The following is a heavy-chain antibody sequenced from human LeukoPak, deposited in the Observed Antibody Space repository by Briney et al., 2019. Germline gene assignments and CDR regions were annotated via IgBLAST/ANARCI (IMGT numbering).Heavy chain of an antibody. CDR2: ITSSSSYI. J-gene: IGHJ4*02. CDR3: ARGGPYCSGGYCYDY. V-gene: IGHV3-21*01. Sequence: KPGGSLRLSCAASGFTFSYFSMKWVRQAPGKGLEWVSSITSSSSYIYYADSMKGRFTISRDNAKNSLYLQMNSLRAEDTAVYYCARGGPYCSGGYCYDYWGQGTLVIVSS. D-gene: IGHD2-15*01. CDR1: GFTFSYFS.